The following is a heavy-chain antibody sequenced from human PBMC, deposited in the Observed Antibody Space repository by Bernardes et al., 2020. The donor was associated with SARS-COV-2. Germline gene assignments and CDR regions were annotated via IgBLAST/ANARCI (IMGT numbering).Heavy chain of an antibody. D-gene: IGHD3-9*01. CDR1: GFTFTSSA. CDR2: IVVGSGNT. CDR3: AADSLGYYDILTGRYYYYYGMDV. J-gene: IGHJ6*02. V-gene: IGHV1-58*02. Sequence: SEKVSCKASGFTFTSSAMQWVRQARGQRLEWIGWIVVGSGNTNYAQKFQERVTITRDMSTSTAYMELSSLRSEDTAVYYCAADSLGYYDILTGRYYYYYGMDVWGQGTTVTVSS.